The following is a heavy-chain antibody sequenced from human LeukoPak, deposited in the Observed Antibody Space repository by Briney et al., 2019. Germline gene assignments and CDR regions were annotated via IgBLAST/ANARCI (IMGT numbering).Heavy chain of an antibody. V-gene: IGHV3-66*01. J-gene: IGHJ4*02. Sequence: GGSLRLSCAASGFTVSSNYMSWVRQAPGKGLEWVSVIYSGGSTYYADSVKGRFTISRDNSKNTLYLQMNSLRAEDTAVYYCARPPYYYDSSGYEYWGQGTLVTVSS. CDR1: GFTVSSNY. CDR2: IYSGGST. CDR3: ARPPYYYDSSGYEY. D-gene: IGHD3-22*01.